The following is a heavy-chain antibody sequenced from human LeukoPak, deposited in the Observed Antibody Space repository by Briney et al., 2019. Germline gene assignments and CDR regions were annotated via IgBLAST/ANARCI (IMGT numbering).Heavy chain of an antibody. V-gene: IGHV3-23*01. J-gene: IGHJ5*02. CDR2: INGNGGST. Sequence: GGSLRLSCVASGFSFSTYAMHWVRQAPGKGLEWVSAINGNGGSTYYADSVRGRFTISRDNSKNTLYLQMNSLRAEDTATYYCTKAPPGKFDPWGQGTLVTVSS. CDR3: TKAPPGKFDP. D-gene: IGHD3-10*01. CDR1: GFSFSTYA.